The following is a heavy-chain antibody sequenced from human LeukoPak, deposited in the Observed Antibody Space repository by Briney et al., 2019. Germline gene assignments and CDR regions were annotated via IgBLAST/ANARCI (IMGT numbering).Heavy chain of an antibody. CDR1: GDSVSNSLYY. J-gene: IGHJ6*02. V-gene: IGHV4-61*01. CDR2: IYYNGGT. Sequence: SETLSLTCTVSGDSVSNSLYYWSWIRQPPGKGLEWIGYIYYNGGTNYNPSLKSRVTISIDTSTNQFSLRLNSMTAADTAVYYCARDGYCSGGSCYYYYGMDVWGQGTTVTVSS. CDR3: ARDGYCSGGSCYYYYGMDV. D-gene: IGHD2-15*01.